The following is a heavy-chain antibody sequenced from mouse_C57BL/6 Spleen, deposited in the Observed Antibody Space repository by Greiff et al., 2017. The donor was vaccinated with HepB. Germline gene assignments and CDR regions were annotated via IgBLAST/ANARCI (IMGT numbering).Heavy chain of an antibody. V-gene: IGHV7-3*01. J-gene: IGHJ4*01. CDR1: GFTFTDYY. CDR3: ASYMGLPYAMDY. CDR2: IRNKANGYTT. D-gene: IGHD5-5*01. Sequence: EVKLVESGGGLVQPGGSLSLSCAASGFTFTDYYMSWVRQPPGKALEWLGFIRNKANGYTTEYSAPVKGRFTISRDNSKSILYLQMNALRAEDSATYYCASYMGLPYAMDYWGQGTSVTVSS.